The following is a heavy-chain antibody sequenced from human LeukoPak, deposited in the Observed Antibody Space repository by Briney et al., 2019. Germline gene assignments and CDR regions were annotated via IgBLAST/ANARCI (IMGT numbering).Heavy chain of an antibody. D-gene: IGHD2-2*01. CDR1: GYSISSGYY. CDR3: ARVRGYCSSTICYRYYFDY. J-gene: IGHJ4*02. Sequence: SETLSLTCTASGYSISSGYYWGWIRQPPGKGREWIGTIYHSGSTYYNPSLKSRVTISVDTSKNQFSLKLTSVTAADTAVYYCARVRGYCSSTICYRYYFDYWGQGTLVTVSS. CDR2: IYHSGST. V-gene: IGHV4-38-2*02.